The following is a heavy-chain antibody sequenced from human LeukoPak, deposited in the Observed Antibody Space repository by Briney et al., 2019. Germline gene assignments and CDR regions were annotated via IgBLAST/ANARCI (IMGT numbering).Heavy chain of an antibody. Sequence: GGSLRLSCAASGFTFSNAWMNWVRQAPGKGLEWVGRIKSKTDGGTTDYAAPVKGRFTISRDDSKNTLYLQMNSLRADDTAIYYCARRRIVGSTDDAFDIWGQGTMVTLSS. CDR3: ARRRIVGSTDDAFDI. D-gene: IGHD1-26*01. CDR1: GFTFSNAW. CDR2: IKSKTDGGTT. V-gene: IGHV3-15*07. J-gene: IGHJ3*02.